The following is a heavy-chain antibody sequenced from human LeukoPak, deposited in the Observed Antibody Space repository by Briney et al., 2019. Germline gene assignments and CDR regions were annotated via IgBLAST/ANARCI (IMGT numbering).Heavy chain of an antibody. CDR2: IKRKGDDGTI. CDR3: TAGTGRSDFDY. J-gene: IGHJ4*02. D-gene: IGHD3/OR15-3a*01. Sequence: PGESLTLSCAASGFTFSNAWMSWVRQAPGRGREWVGRIKRKGDDGTIDYAAPVKGRLSISRDDSTNTLYLQMNSLKSEDTAVYYCTAGTGRSDFDYWGQGTLVTVS. V-gene: IGHV3-15*01. CDR1: GFTFSNAW.